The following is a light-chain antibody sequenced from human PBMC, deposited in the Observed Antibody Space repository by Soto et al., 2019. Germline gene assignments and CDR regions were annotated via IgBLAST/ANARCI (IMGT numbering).Light chain of an antibody. CDR3: SSYAGSNNLFV. Sequence: SVVTQPPSASGSPGQSVTISCTGTSSDVGGYSYVSWYQQHPGKAPKLMIYEVSKRPSGVPDRFSGSKSGNTASLTVSGLQAEDEADYYCSSYAGSNNLFVFGTGTKVTVL. V-gene: IGLV2-8*01. CDR2: EVS. CDR1: SSDVGGYSY. J-gene: IGLJ1*01.